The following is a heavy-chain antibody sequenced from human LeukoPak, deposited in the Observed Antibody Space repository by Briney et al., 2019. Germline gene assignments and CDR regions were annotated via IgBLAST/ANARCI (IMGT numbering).Heavy chain of an antibody. Sequence: GGSLRLSCAASGFTFSSYAMSWVRQPPAKGLEWVSTISGSGGSKYHANSAKGRLTTSTDNSKNTLYLQMNSPRAEDTDVYYCAKDYEQQLGSVYKTWGLFDYWGQGTLVTVSS. V-gene: IGHV3-23*01. CDR1: GFTFSSYA. CDR3: AKDYEQQLGSVYKTWGLFDY. J-gene: IGHJ4*02. CDR2: ISGSGGSK. D-gene: IGHD6-13*01.